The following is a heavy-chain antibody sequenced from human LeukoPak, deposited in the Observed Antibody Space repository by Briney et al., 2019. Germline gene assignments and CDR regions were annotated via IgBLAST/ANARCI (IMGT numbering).Heavy chain of an antibody. CDR3: ARGSNYVWGSYRYNDY. V-gene: IGHV4-39*01. CDR2: IYYRGST. J-gene: IGHJ4*02. CDR1: GGSISSSSYY. D-gene: IGHD3-16*02. Sequence: PSETLSLTCTVSGGSISSSSYYWGWIRQPPGKGLEWIGYIYYRGSTYYNPSLKGRVTISVDTSKNQFSLKLSSVTAADTAVYYCARGSNYVWGSYRYNDYWGQGTLVTVSS.